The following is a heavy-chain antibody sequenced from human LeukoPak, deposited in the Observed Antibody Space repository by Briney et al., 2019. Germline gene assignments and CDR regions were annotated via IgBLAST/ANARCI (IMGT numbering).Heavy chain of an antibody. V-gene: IGHV4-31*03. Sequence: SETLSLTCTVSGGSISNGGYYWSWIRQHPGKGLEWIGYIYDSGTIYYSPALQSRVTISVDTSYNKFSLKLRSLTAADTAVYYCARGGDRRGFDYWGQGTLVTVSS. CDR3: ARGGDRRGFDY. CDR2: IYDSGTI. D-gene: IGHD1-14*01. CDR1: GGSISNGGYY. J-gene: IGHJ4*02.